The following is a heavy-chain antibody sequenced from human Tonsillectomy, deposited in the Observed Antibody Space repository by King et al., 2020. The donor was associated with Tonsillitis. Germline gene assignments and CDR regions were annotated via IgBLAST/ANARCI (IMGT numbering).Heavy chain of an antibody. Sequence: VQLQQWGAGLLKPSETLSLTCAVYGGSFSGYYWSWIRQPPGKGLEWIGEINHSGSTNYNPSLKSRVTISVDTSKNQFSLKLRSVTAADTAGYYCARARMVRGVIRRISYGMDVWGQGTTVTVSS. J-gene: IGHJ6*02. CDR3: ARARMVRGVIRRISYGMDV. D-gene: IGHD3-10*01. V-gene: IGHV4-34*01. CDR2: INHSGST. CDR1: GGSFSGYY.